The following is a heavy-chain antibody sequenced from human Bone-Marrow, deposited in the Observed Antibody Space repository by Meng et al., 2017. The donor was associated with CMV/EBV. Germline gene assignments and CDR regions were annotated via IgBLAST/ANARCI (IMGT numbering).Heavy chain of an antibody. CDR3: TRDNRDMAAMFDS. J-gene: IGHJ4*02. CDR2: IDFVGSSR. Sequence: GESLKISCAASGFTFSSYWMHWVRQAPGKGLVWVARIDFVGSSRTYVDTVQGRFTVSRDNAKNTLYLEMNSLRPEDTAVYYCTRDNRDMAAMFDSWGQGNLVTVSS. D-gene: IGHD5-18*01. V-gene: IGHV3-74*01. CDR1: GFTFSSYW.